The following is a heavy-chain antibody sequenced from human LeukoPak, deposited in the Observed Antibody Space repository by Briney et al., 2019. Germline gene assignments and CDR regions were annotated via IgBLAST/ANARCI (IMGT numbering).Heavy chain of an antibody. J-gene: IGHJ4*02. D-gene: IGHD2-21*02. CDR3: ARTYCAEDCSIRYFDY. Sequence: GGSLRLSCAASGLIFDDYTMHWVRQAPGKGLEWVSLISRNGAVTKYADSVRGRFTVSRDNSKNSLYLQMNSLTSDDTAVYYCARTYCAEDCSIRYFDYWGQGTLVTVSS. CDR1: GLIFDDYT. V-gene: IGHV3-43*01. CDR2: ISRNGAVT.